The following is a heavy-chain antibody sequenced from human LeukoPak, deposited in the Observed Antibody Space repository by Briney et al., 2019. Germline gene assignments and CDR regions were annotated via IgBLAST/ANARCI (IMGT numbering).Heavy chain of an antibody. CDR2: IYPGDSDT. D-gene: IGHD1-26*01. CDR1: GYSFTTYW. Sequence: GESLKISCKGSGYSFTTYWIGWVRQLPGKGLEWMGIIYPGDSDTRYSPSFQGQVTISADKSINTAYLQWSSLKASDTAMYYCARPRQVGASLDAFDIWGQGTMVTVSS. J-gene: IGHJ3*02. V-gene: IGHV5-51*01. CDR3: ARPRQVGASLDAFDI.